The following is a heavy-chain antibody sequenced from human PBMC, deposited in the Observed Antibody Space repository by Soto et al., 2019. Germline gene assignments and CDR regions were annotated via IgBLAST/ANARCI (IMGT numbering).Heavy chain of an antibody. D-gene: IGHD3-9*01. CDR1: GGSISSGDYY. CDR3: ARDRTLYDILTGYQKYNWFAP. Sequence: SETLSLTCTVSGGSISSGDYYLGWLRQPPGKGLEWIGYIYYSGSTYYNPSLKSRVTISVDTSKNQFSLKLSSVTAADTAVYYCARDRTLYDILTGYQKYNWFAPWGRGTLVTVSS. CDR2: IYYSGST. J-gene: IGHJ5*02. V-gene: IGHV4-30-4*01.